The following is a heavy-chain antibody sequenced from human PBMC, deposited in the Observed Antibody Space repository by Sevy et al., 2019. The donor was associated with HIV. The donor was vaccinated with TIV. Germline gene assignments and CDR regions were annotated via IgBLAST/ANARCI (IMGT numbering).Heavy chain of an antibody. J-gene: IGHJ4*02. CDR3: ARHVDMTTLIGGLYYFDS. CDR2: IYPRDSDT. CDR1: GYKFTTYW. V-gene: IGHV5-51*01. Sequence: GESLKISCKASGYKFTTYWIGWARQMPGKGLEWMGMIYPRDSDTSYSPSFQGQVTISADTSINTAYLQWSSLKASDTAMYFCARHVDMTTLIGGLYYFDSWGQGTLVTVSS. D-gene: IGHD4-4*01.